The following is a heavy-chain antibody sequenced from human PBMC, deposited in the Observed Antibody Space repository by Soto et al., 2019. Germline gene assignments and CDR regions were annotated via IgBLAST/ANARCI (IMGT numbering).Heavy chain of an antibody. CDR3: TRENRQPYWHIGL. J-gene: IGHJ2*01. CDR1: GGTVSSDT. Sequence: QVQLVQSGAELKKPGSSVRVSCKASGGTVSSDTISWVRQAPGQGLEWMGRFIPVLGKANYEQRLQDRVTITADKSTATDYMELRSLRSEDTAISYCTRENRQPYWHIGLWGRGTLVTVSS. D-gene: IGHD6-13*01. V-gene: IGHV1-69*08. CDR2: FIPVLGKA.